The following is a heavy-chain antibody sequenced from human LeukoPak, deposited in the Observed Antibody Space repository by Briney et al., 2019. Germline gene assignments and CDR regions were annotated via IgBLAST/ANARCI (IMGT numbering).Heavy chain of an antibody. CDR2: ISAYNGNT. J-gene: IGHJ4*02. V-gene: IGHV1-18*01. CDR3: SRDYYSGSYYGDY. Sequence: ASVKVSCKASVYTFINYGISWVRQAPGQGLEWMGWISAYNGNTNYAQKLQGRVTMTADTSTSTAYMALGSLRSDATAIYYCSRDYYSGSYYGDYWGQGTLVTVSS. CDR1: VYTFINYG. D-gene: IGHD1-26*01.